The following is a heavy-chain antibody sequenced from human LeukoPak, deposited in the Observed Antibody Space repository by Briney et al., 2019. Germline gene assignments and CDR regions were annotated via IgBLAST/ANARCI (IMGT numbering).Heavy chain of an antibody. V-gene: IGHV1-8*01. CDR2: MNPNSGNT. Sequence: ASVKVSCKASGYTFTSYDINWVRQAPGQGLEWMGWMNPNSGNTGYAQKFQGRVTMTRNTSTSTAYMELSSLRSEDTAVYYCARGLYSSSWYSNGDYWGQGTLVTVSS. J-gene: IGHJ4*02. D-gene: IGHD6-13*01. CDR1: GYTFTSYD. CDR3: ARGLYSSSWYSNGDY.